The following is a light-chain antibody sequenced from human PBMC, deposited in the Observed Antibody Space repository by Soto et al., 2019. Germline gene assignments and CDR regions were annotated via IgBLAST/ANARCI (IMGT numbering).Light chain of an antibody. Sequence: QSVLTQPAPVSGSPGQSFTISCTGTSSDIGSYDYVSWYQQHPGKAPNLIIYEVTDRPSGVSNRFSGSKSGNTASLTISGLQAEDEADYYCSSFTSTSTRLFGSGTKVTVL. V-gene: IGLV2-14*01. CDR3: SSFTSTSTRL. J-gene: IGLJ1*01. CDR2: EVT. CDR1: SSDIGSYDY.